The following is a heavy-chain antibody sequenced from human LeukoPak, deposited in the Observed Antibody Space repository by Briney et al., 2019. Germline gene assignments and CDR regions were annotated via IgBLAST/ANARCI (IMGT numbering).Heavy chain of an antibody. CDR3: AKLNPDYYDGGVMDNWFDP. D-gene: IGHD3-22*01. CDR2: IKQDGSEK. V-gene: IGHV3-7*01. CDR1: GFTFSSYW. J-gene: IGHJ5*02. Sequence: GGSLRLSCAASGFTFSSYWMCWVRQAPGKGLEWVANIKQDGSEKYYVDSVKGRFTISRDNAKNSLYLQMNSLRAEDTAVYYCAKLNPDYYDGGVMDNWFDPWGQGTLVTVSS.